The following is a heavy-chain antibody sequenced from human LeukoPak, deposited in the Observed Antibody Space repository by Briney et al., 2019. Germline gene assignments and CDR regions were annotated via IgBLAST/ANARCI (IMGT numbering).Heavy chain of an antibody. CDR1: GFTFSSYA. CDR2: ISGSGGST. J-gene: IGHJ4*02. Sequence: PGGSLRLSCAASGFTFSSYAMSWVRQAPGKGLERVSAISGSGGSTYYADSVKGRFTISRGNSKNTLYLQMNSLRAEDTAVYYCARGLRPWAGTTYWSYWGQETLVTVSS. D-gene: IGHD1-7*01. CDR3: ARGLRPWAGTTYWSY. V-gene: IGHV3-23*01.